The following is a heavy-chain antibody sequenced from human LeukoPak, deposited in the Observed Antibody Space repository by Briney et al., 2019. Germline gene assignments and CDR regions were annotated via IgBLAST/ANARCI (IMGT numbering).Heavy chain of an antibody. CDR1: GCTFSTYA. J-gene: IGHJ4*02. Sequence: GASLRLSCAASGCTFSTYAMSLGRKAPGKGLEWVSAISGSCGSTYYADSVQGRFTISRDNSKNTLYLQMNSLRVEDTAVYYWAKEKDSSGWFDYWGQGTLVTVSS. D-gene: IGHD6-19*01. CDR3: AKEKDSSGWFDY. V-gene: IGHV3-23*01. CDR2: ISGSCGST.